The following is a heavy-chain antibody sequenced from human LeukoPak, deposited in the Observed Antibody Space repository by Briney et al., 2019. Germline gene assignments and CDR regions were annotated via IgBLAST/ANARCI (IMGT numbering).Heavy chain of an antibody. D-gene: IGHD3-3*01. V-gene: IGHV3-11*04. Sequence: GGSLRLSCAASGFTFSDYYMSWIRPAPGKGLEWVSYISSSGSTIYYADSVKGRFTISRDNAKNSLYLQMNSLRAEDTAVYYCARDGEDYDFWSGYSFDYWGQGTLVTVSS. CDR1: GFTFSDYY. CDR3: ARDGEDYDFWSGYSFDY. J-gene: IGHJ4*02. CDR2: ISSSGSTI.